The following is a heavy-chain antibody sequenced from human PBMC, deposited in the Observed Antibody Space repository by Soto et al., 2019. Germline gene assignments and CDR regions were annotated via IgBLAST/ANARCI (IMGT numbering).Heavy chain of an antibody. J-gene: IGHJ4*02. D-gene: IGHD2-21*01. CDR2: IRSKANSYAT. V-gene: IGHV3-73*01. Sequence: GGSLRLSCAASGFTFSGSAMHWVRQASGKGLEWVGRIRSKANSYATAYAASVKGRFTISRDDSKNTAYLQMNSLKTEDTAVYYCTRHGVEMAIMNDYWGQGTRVTV. CDR1: GFTFSGSA. CDR3: TRHGVEMAIMNDY.